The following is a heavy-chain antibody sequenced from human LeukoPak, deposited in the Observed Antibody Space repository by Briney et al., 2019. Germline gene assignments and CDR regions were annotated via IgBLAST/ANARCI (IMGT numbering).Heavy chain of an antibody. V-gene: IGHV1-2*02. CDR3: ARDRGGSSSSYEGAFDI. D-gene: IGHD6-13*01. Sequence: ASVKVSCKASGYTFTGYYMHWVRQAPGQGLEWMGWINPNSGGTNYAQKFQGRVTMTRDTSISTAYMELSRLRSDDTAVYYCARDRGGSSSSYEGAFDIWGQGTMVTVSS. CDR2: INPNSGGT. J-gene: IGHJ3*02. CDR1: GYTFTGYY.